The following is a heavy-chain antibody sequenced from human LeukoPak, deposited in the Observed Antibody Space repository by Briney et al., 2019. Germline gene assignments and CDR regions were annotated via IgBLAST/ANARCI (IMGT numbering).Heavy chain of an antibody. J-gene: IGHJ4*02. D-gene: IGHD3-22*01. CDR3: ARESRVYYDSSGYYYFDY. CDR1: GGTFSSYA. Sequence: SVTVSCKASGGTFSSYAISWVRQAPGQGLEWMGGIIPILGTANYAQKFQGRVTITTDESTSTAYMELSSLRSEDTAVYYCARESRVYYDSSGYYYFDYWGQGTLVTVSS. CDR2: IIPILGTA. V-gene: IGHV1-69*05.